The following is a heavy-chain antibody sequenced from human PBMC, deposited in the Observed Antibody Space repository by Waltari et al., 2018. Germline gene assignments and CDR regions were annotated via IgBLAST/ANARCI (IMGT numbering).Heavy chain of an antibody. J-gene: IGHJ4*02. Sequence: QLQLQESGPGLVKPSETLSLTCTVSGGSISSSSYYWGWIRQPPGKGLEWIGSIYYSGSTYYNPSLKSRVTISVDTPKNQFSLKRSSVTAADTAVYYCASFTVVNPIDDYWGQGTLVTVSS. CDR1: GGSISSSSYY. V-gene: IGHV4-39*01. CDR3: ASFTVVNPIDDY. CDR2: IYYSGST. D-gene: IGHD2-15*01.